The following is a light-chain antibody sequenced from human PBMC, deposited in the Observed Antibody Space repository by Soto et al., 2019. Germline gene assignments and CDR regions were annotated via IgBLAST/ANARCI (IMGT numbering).Light chain of an antibody. Sequence: EVVMTQSPATLSVSPGERATLSCRASESVSRNLAWYQQKPGQAPRLLIYDASTRATGIPDRFSGGGSGTEFTLTISSLQSEDFLVYYCHQYNSWPPITFGQGTRLEIK. V-gene: IGKV3-15*01. CDR2: DAS. CDR1: ESVSRN. J-gene: IGKJ5*01. CDR3: HQYNSWPPIT.